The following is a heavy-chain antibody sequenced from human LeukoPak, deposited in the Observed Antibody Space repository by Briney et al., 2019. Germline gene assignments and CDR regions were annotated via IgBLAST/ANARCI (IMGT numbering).Heavy chain of an antibody. CDR3: ARGDANYYGSGSYYNPFDY. Sequence: PSETLSLTCTVSGGSISSYYWSWIRQPPGKGLEWIREINHSGSTNYNPSLKSRVTISVGTSKNQFSLKLTSVTAADTAVYYCARGDANYYGSGSYYNPFDYWGQGNLVTVSS. D-gene: IGHD3-10*01. V-gene: IGHV4-34*01. CDR2: INHSGST. J-gene: IGHJ4*02. CDR1: GGSISSYY.